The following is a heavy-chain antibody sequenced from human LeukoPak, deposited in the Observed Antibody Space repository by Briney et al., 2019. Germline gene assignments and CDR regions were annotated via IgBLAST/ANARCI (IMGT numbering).Heavy chain of an antibody. V-gene: IGHV4-30-4*08. CDR2: IYYSGST. CDR1: GGSISSGDYY. D-gene: IGHD3-22*01. Sequence: SETLSLTCTVSGGSISSGDYYWSWIRQPPGKGLEWIGYIYYSGSTYYNPSLKSRVTISVDTSKNQFSLKLSSVTAADTAVYYCARGAAIRYYYDSSGYYPFDYWGQETLVTVSS. CDR3: ARGAAIRYYYDSSGYYPFDY. J-gene: IGHJ4*02.